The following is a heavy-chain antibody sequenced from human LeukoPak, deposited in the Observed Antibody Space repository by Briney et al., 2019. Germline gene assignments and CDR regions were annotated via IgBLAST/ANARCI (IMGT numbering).Heavy chain of an antibody. Sequence: PGGSLRLSCAAFGFTVSSNYMSWVRQAPGKGLEWVSVIYSGGNTYYADSVKGRFTISRDNSKNTLYLQMNSLRAEDTAVYYCASDGSDTAMVNWGQGTLVTVSS. CDR1: GFTVSSNY. D-gene: IGHD5-18*01. CDR2: IYSGGNT. V-gene: IGHV3-53*01. J-gene: IGHJ4*02. CDR3: ASDGSDTAMVN.